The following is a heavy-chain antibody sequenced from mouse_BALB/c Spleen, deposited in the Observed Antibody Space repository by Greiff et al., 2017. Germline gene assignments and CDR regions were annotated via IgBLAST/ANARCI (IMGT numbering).Heavy chain of an antibody. V-gene: IGHV5-6-5*01. CDR1: GFTFSSYA. D-gene: IGHD1-2*01. Sequence: EVKLVESGGGLVKPGGSLKLSCAASGFTFSSYAMSWVRQTPEKRLEWVASISSGGSTYYPDSVKGRFTISRDNARNILYLQMSSLRSEDTAMYYCASLLRGYYAMDYWGQGTSGTVSS. CDR2: ISSGGST. J-gene: IGHJ4*01. CDR3: ASLLRGYYAMDY.